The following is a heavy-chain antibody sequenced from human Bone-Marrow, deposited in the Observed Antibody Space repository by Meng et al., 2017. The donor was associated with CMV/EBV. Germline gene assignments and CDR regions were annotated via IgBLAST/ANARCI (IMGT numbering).Heavy chain of an antibody. Sequence: ASVKVSRKASGYTFTSYYMHWVRQAPGQGLEWMGIINPSGGSTSYAQKFQGRVTMTRDTSTSTVYMELSSLRSEDTAVYYCARDRRPGGGVFVQHYWGQGTLVTVSS. D-gene: IGHD2-21*01. V-gene: IGHV1-46*01. J-gene: IGHJ4*02. CDR1: GYTFTSYY. CDR3: ARDRRPGGGVFVQHY. CDR2: INPSGGST.